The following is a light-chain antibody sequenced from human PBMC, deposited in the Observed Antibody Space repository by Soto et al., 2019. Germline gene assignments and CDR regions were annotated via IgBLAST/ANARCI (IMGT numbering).Light chain of an antibody. CDR3: QQDETYSGT. V-gene: IGKV1-5*03. CDR1: QIINTW. J-gene: IGKJ3*01. CDR2: RAS. Sequence: DIQMTQSPSSLSASVGDRVTITCRASQIINTWLAWYQQKPGKAPKLLIYRASNLLSGVPSRFSGSGSGTEFTLTISSLQPDDFSIYYCQQDETYSGTFGPGTKVDL.